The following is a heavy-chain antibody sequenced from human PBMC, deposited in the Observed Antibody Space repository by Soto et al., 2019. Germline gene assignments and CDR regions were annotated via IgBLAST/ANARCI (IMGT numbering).Heavy chain of an antibody. J-gene: IGHJ4*02. CDR3: AKSQEIGTHFFDS. CDR2: IGTAGDT. CDR1: GFTFSGFD. V-gene: IGHV3-13*01. Sequence: PGGSLRLSCEASGFTFSGFDMHWVRQPTGKGLEWVSSIGTAGDTYYAVSVKGRFPISRDNAKNSLSLQMNSLRAGDMAVYFCAKSQEIGTHFFDSWGQGTQVTVSS. D-gene: IGHD6-13*01.